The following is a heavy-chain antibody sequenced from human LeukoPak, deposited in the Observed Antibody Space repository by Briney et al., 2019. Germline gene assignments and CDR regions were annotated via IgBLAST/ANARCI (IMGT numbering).Heavy chain of an antibody. CDR3: AKIPITMIVVVRGYFDY. V-gene: IGHV3-23*01. CDR2: ISGSGGST. J-gene: IGHJ4*02. D-gene: IGHD3-22*01. Sequence: PGGSLRLSCAASGFTFSSYAMSWVRQAPGKGLEWVSAISGSGGSTYYADSVKGRFTISRDNSKNTLYLQMNSLRAEGTAVYYCAKIPITMIVVVRGYFDYWGQGTLVTVSS. CDR1: GFTFSSYA.